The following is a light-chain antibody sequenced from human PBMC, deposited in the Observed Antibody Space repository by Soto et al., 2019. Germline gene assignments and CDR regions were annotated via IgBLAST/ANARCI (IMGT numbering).Light chain of an antibody. V-gene: IGLV2-14*03. J-gene: IGLJ2*01. Sequence: QSALTQPASVSGSPGQSITISCTATSSDVGDYNYVSWYQQHPGKAPKLMIYDVSHRPSGVSNRFSGSKSGNTASLTISGLQAEDDADYYCSAYTTSNTLFGGGTQLTVL. CDR3: SAYTTSNTL. CDR2: DVS. CDR1: SSDVGDYNY.